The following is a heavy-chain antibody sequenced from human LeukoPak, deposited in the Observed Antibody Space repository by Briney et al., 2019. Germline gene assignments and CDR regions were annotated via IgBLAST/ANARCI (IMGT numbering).Heavy chain of an antibody. CDR2: IRYDGSNK. D-gene: IGHD3-10*01. CDR3: AKDILTMVRGLDV. Sequence: QPGGSLRLSCAASGFTFSSYGMHWVRQAPGKGLEWVAFIRYDGSNKYYADSVKGRFTISRDNSKNTLYLQMNSLRAEDTAVYYCAKDILTMVRGLDVWGKGTTVTVSS. V-gene: IGHV3-30*02. CDR1: GFTFSSYG. J-gene: IGHJ6*04.